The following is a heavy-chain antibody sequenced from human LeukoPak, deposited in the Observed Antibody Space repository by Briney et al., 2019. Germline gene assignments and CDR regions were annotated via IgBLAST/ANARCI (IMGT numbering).Heavy chain of an antibody. Sequence: SDTLSLTCTVCGGSLSSYYWSWIRQPPRRGLEWMGCIYYCGRPNYNPSLKRRSTISVDTSKNQFSLKLSSVTAADTAVYYCARTTEAHSWRTRYYDYYMDVWGKGTTVTVSS. CDR3: ARTTEAHSWRTRYYDYYMDV. V-gene: IGHV4-59*07. D-gene: IGHD6-13*01. CDR2: IYYCGRP. CDR1: GGSLSSYY. J-gene: IGHJ6*03.